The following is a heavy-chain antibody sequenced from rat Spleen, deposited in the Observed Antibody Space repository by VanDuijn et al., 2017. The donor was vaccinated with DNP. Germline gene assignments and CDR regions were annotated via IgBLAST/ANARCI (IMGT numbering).Heavy chain of an antibody. CDR3: ARWTRYFDY. CDR2: ISYSGST. V-gene: IGHV3-1*01. CDR1: GYSITSNY. Sequence: EVQLQESGPGLVRPSQSFSLTCSVTGYSITSNYWGWIRKFPGNKMEYIGHISYSGSTNYNPSLRSRISITRDTSKNHFFLHLKSVTTEDTATYYCARWTRYFDYWGQGVMVTVSS. D-gene: IGHD1-7*01. J-gene: IGHJ2*01.